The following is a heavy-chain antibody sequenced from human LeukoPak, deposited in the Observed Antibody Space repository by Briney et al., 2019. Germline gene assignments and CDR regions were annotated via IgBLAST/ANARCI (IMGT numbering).Heavy chain of an antibody. CDR1: GFTFTSSA. CDR2: IVVGSGNR. V-gene: IGHV1-58*02. D-gene: IGHD1-14*01. Sequence: GASVKVSCKASGFTFTSSAMQWVRQARGQRLEWIGWIVVGSGNRNCAQKFQERVSITRDMSTGTAYMELSSLRSEDTAVYFCAAGTSGRPEYFQHRGQGTLVTVSS. J-gene: IGHJ1*01. CDR3: AAGTSGRPEYFQH.